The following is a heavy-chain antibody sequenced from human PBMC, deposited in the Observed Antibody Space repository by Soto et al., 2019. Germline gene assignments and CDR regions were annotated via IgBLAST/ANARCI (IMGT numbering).Heavy chain of an antibody. CDR3: ARVGSRDAYDYDLDH. CDR2: VISASGSV. Sequence: QVQVVQSGAEVKKPGSSVKISCKASGRIFSSFPTSWVRQVPGQGLEWMGGVISASGSVTYAPKFQGRVTITAVNSAGIGYMELTSLTSEDTAIYYCARVGSRDAYDYDLDHWGPGTMVTVSS. V-gene: IGHV1-69*06. J-gene: IGHJ1*01. D-gene: IGHD3-22*01. CDR1: GRIFSSFP.